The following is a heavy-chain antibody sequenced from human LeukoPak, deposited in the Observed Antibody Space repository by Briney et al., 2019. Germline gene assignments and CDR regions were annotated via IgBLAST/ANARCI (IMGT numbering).Heavy chain of an antibody. Sequence: ASVKVSCKTSGYTFTSYGISWVRQAPGQGLEWMGWISSSKGNTNYAQKLQGRVTVTTDTSTSTAYMELRSLRSDDTAVYYCARDRASGYTNPNWFDPWGQGSLVTVSS. CDR2: ISSSKGNT. J-gene: IGHJ5*02. D-gene: IGHD6-13*01. CDR3: ARDRASGYTNPNWFDP. CDR1: GYTFTSYG. V-gene: IGHV1-18*01.